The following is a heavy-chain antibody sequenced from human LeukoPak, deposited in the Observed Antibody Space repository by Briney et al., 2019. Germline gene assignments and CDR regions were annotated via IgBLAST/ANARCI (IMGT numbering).Heavy chain of an antibody. CDR3: ARVGRGYSYGTYAFDI. D-gene: IGHD5-18*01. CDR2: IYYSGST. J-gene: IGHJ3*02. V-gene: IGHV4-39*07. CDR1: VGSISSSSYD. Sequence: SETLSLTCTVSVGSISSSSYDWGWIRQRPGKGLEWIGRIYYSGSTYYNPSLKSRVTISVDTSKNQFSLKLSSVTAADTAVYYCARVGRGYSYGTYAFDIWGQGTMVTVSS.